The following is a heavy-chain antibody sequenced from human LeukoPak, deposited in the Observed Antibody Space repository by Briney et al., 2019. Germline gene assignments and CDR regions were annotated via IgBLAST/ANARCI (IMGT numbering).Heavy chain of an antibody. D-gene: IGHD6-13*01. J-gene: IGHJ1*01. CDR1: GGSTSRYY. V-gene: IGHV4-59*08. CDR3: ARLPDIAAV. CDR2: IYYSGST. Sequence: PSETLSLTCTVSGGSTSRYYWSWIRQPPGKSLEWIVYIYYSGSTTYNPSLKSRVSISIDTSKNQFSLNLSSVTAADTAVYYCARLPDIAAVWGQGTLVIVSS.